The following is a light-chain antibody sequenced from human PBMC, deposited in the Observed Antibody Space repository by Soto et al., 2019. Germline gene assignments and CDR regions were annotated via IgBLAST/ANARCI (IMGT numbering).Light chain of an antibody. CDR1: QSIVTY. J-gene: IGKJ1*01. Sequence: DIQMTQSPSSLSASVGDRVTITCRASQSIVTYLNWYLQKPGKAXKLLIYAASNLQSGVPSRFSGSGSGTEFTLTISSLQPEDFANYFCQQSYSTPPWTFGQGTKVDI. V-gene: IGKV1-39*01. CDR3: QQSYSTPPWT. CDR2: AAS.